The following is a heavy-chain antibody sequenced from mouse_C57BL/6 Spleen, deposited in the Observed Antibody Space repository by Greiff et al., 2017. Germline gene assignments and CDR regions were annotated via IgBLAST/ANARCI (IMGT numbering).Heavy chain of an antibody. CDR1: GYAFSSYW. D-gene: IGHD1-1*01. J-gene: IGHJ2*01. CDR2: IYPGDGDT. V-gene: IGHV1-80*01. Sequence: VQLQQSGAELVKPGASVKISCKASGYAFSSYWMNWVKQRPGKGLEWIGQIYPGDGDTNYNGKFKGKATLTADKSSSTAYMQLSSLTSEDSAVYFCARAGGSSHYYFDYWGQGTTLTVSS. CDR3: ARAGGSSHYYFDY.